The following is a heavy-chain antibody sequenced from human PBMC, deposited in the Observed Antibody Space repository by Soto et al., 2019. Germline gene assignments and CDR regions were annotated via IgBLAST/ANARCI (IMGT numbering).Heavy chain of an antibody. CDR2: ISSVGSDT. V-gene: IGHV3-7*01. CDR3: ARVAY. J-gene: IGHJ4*02. Sequence: GGSLRLSWEAAGFTFSNFWMTWFRQVPGKGLEWVASISSVGSDTWYADSVKVRFTISRDNTQNSLYLQMHTLRPEDTAMYYCARVAYWGPGTLVTVSS. CDR1: GFTFSNFW.